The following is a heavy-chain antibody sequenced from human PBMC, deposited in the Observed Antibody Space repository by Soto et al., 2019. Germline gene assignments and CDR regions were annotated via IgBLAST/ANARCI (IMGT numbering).Heavy chain of an antibody. CDR3: ARRREYGDYAAWYFDL. CDR2: ISSSSSTI. V-gene: IGHV3-48*01. CDR1: GFTCSSYS. D-gene: IGHD4-17*01. Sequence: PGGSLRLSCAASGFTCSSYSMNWVRQAPGKGLEWVSYISSSSSTIYYADSVKGRFTISRDNAKNSLYLQMNSLRAEVTAVYYCARRREYGDYAAWYFDLWGGGTLVTVSS. J-gene: IGHJ2*01.